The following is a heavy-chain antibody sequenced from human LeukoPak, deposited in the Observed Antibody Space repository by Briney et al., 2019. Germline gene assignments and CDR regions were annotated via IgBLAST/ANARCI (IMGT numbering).Heavy chain of an antibody. CDR2: ISSSGGTI. Sequence: GGSLRLSCAASGFTFSSYEMNWVRQAPGKGLECVSYISSSGGTISYADSVKGRFTISRDNAKNSLYLQMNSLRAEDTAVYYCAREQQLVPSDYWGQGTLVTVSS. D-gene: IGHD6-6*01. CDR3: AREQQLVPSDY. CDR1: GFTFSSYE. V-gene: IGHV3-48*03. J-gene: IGHJ4*02.